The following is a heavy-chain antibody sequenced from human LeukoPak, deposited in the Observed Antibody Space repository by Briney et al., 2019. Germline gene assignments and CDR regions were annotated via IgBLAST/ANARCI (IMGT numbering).Heavy chain of an antibody. CDR2: ISWNSGRV. Sequence: GGSLRLSCAASGFTFDDYAMHWVRQAPGKGLEWVSGISWNSGRVEYADSVKGRFTISRDNAKNALYVQMNSLRPEDTALYYCVKDKVGGLQRYFDYWGQGTLVTVSS. D-gene: IGHD5-24*01. V-gene: IGHV3-9*01. J-gene: IGHJ4*02. CDR1: GFTFDDYA. CDR3: VKDKVGGLQRYFDY.